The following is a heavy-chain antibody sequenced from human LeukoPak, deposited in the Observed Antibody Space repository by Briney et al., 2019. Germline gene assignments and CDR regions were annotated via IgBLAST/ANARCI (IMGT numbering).Heavy chain of an antibody. J-gene: IGHJ4*02. CDR3: AKDVDTSMVYFDY. Sequence: GGSLRLSCAASGFTFNNFAMNRVRQAPGKGLEWVSSITYSSGSTYYADSVRGRFTISRDNSKRMLYLQMNSLRAEDTALYYCAKDVDTSMVYFDYWGQGTLVTVSS. V-gene: IGHV3-23*01. CDR2: ITYSSGST. CDR1: GFTFNNFA. D-gene: IGHD5-18*01.